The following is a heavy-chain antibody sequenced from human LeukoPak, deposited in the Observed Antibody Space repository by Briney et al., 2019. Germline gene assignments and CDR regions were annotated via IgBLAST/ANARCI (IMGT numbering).Heavy chain of an antibody. D-gene: IGHD6-13*01. CDR3: ARDSSSWSGDYYYGMDV. V-gene: IGHV4-4*07. CDR2: IYSSGST. CDR1: GGSISGYY. J-gene: IGHJ6*02. Sequence: SETLSLTCTVSGGSISGYYWRWLRQPGGKGLEWVGRIYSSGSTNYNPSLKRRVTISVDTSKNQFSLTLSSVTAADTAVYYCARDSSSWSGDYYYGMDVWGQGTTVTVSS.